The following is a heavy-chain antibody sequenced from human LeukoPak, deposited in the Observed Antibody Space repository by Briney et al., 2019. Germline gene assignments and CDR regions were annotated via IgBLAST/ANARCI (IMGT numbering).Heavy chain of an antibody. V-gene: IGHV3-30*04. CDR1: GFTFSSYA. Sequence: GGSLRLSCAASGFTFSSYAMHWVRQAPGKGLEWVAVISYDGSNKYYADSVKGRFTISRDNSKNTLYLQMNSLRAEDTAVYYCARGNDPRRFLEWLPPCDAFDIWGQGTMVTVSS. J-gene: IGHJ3*02. CDR2: ISYDGSNK. D-gene: IGHD3-3*01. CDR3: ARGNDPRRFLEWLPPCDAFDI.